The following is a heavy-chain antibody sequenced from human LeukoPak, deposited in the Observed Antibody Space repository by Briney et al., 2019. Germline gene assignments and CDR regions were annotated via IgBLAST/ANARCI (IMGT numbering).Heavy chain of an antibody. D-gene: IGHD2-15*01. V-gene: IGHV3-21*01. CDR3: ARDPRYCSGGSCYSHAFDI. Sequence: TGGSLRLSCAASEFTLSSYSMNWVRQAPGKELEWVSSISSSSSYIYYADSVKGRFTISRDNAKNSLYLQMNSLRAEDTAVYYCARDPRYCSGGSCYSHAFDIWGQGTMFTVSS. CDR2: ISSSSSYI. J-gene: IGHJ3*02. CDR1: EFTLSSYS.